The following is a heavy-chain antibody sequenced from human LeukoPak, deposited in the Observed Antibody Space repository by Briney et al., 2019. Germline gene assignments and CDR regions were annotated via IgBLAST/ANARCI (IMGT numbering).Heavy chain of an antibody. Sequence: PGGSLRLSCTASGFTFSNFAMSWVRQAPGKGLDWVSAISPTSGTTFYADSVKGRFTISRDNSKNTLYLLINSLRAEDTAVYYCAKDGTTVVRGLFDKWGPGTMVTVSS. V-gene: IGHV3-23*01. CDR3: AKDGTTVVRGLFDK. CDR1: GFTFSNFA. D-gene: IGHD4-23*01. J-gene: IGHJ3*02. CDR2: ISPTSGTT.